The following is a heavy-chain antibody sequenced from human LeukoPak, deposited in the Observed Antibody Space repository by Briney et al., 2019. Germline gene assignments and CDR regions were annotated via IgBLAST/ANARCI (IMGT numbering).Heavy chain of an antibody. V-gene: IGHV4-59*01. CDR2: IYYSGST. J-gene: IGHJ5*02. Sequence: PSETLSLTCTVSGGSISSYYWSWIRQPPGKGLEWIGYIYYSGSTNYNPSLKSRVTISVDTSKNQFSLKLSSVTAADTAVYYCARHGYRTGGKNWFDPWGQGTLVTVSS. D-gene: IGHD3-16*01. CDR1: GGSISSYY. CDR3: ARHGYRTGGKNWFDP.